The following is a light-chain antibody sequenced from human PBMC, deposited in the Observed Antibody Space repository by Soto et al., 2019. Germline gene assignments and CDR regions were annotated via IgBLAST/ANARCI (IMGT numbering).Light chain of an antibody. CDR3: SSYAGSNTDYV. CDR1: SSDVGGYNY. CDR2: EVN. V-gene: IGLV2-8*01. J-gene: IGLJ1*01. Sequence: QSVLTQPPSASGSPRQSVTISCTGTSSDVGGYNYVSWYQQHSGKVPKLMIYEVNKRPSGVPDRFSGSKSGNTASLTVSGLQAEDEADYYCSSYAGSNTDYVCGTGTKV.